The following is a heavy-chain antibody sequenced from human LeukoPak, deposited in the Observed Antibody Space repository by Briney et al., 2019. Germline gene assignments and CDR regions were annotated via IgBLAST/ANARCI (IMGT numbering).Heavy chain of an antibody. CDR2: INPNSGGT. CDR1: GYTFTGYY. J-gene: IGHJ4*02. V-gene: IGHV1-2*02. D-gene: IGHD6-13*01. Sequence: ASVKVSCKASGYTFTGYYMHWVRQAPRQGLEWMGWINPNSGGTNYAQKFQGRVTMTRDTSISTAYMELSRLRSDDTAVHYCARVRDSSSWLYYFDYWGQGTLVTVSS. CDR3: ARVRDSSSWLYYFDY.